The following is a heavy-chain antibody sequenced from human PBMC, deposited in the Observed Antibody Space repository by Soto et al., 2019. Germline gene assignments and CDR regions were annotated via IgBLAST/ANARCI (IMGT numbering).Heavy chain of an antibody. D-gene: IGHD3-16*01. CDR1: GGTFSSYA. Sequence: SVKVSCKASGGTFSSYAISWVRQAPGQGLEWMGGIIPIFGTANYAQKFQGRVTITADESTSTAYMELSSLRSEDTVGFYCPRTKIPRVGEFSYYYYALFVWG. CDR2: IIPIFGTA. J-gene: IGHJ6*02. CDR3: PRTKIPRVGEFSYYYYALFV. V-gene: IGHV1-69*13.